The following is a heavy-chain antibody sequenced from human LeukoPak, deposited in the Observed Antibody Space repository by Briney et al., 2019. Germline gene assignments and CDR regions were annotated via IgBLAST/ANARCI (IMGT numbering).Heavy chain of an antibody. J-gene: IGHJ6*02. CDR1: GFTFSSYG. Sequence: GRSLRLSCAASGFTFSSYGMHWVRQAPGKGLEWVAVISYGGSNKYYADSVKGRFTISRDNSKNTLYLQMNSLRAEDTAVYYCAKSPHRRNDFWSGYPRGGMDVWGQGTTVTVSS. D-gene: IGHD3-3*01. CDR2: ISYGGSNK. V-gene: IGHV3-30*18. CDR3: AKSPHRRNDFWSGYPRGGMDV.